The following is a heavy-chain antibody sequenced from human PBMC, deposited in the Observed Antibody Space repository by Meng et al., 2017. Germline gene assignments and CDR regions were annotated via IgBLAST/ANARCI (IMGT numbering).Heavy chain of an antibody. J-gene: IGHJ6*02. V-gene: IGHV3-48*03. CDR2: ISSRGTTR. CDR1: GFTFSTYQ. Sequence: GGSRRLSCAASGFTFSTYQMHWVRRAPGKGREGLSYISSRGTTRNYADSVKGRFTISRDNAKNSLFLEMNSLRADDTAVYYWARDGSTVTTNYFYGMDVWGQGTTVTVSS. D-gene: IGHD4-17*01. CDR3: ARDGSTVTTNYFYGMDV.